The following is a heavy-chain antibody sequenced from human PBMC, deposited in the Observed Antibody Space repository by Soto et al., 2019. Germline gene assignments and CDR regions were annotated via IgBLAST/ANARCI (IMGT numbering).Heavy chain of an antibody. D-gene: IGHD2-2*01. CDR3: GRYCSTTLCNGVATRTFDY. V-gene: IGHV3-48*03. CDR1: RFTFSTYE. J-gene: IGHJ4*02. Sequence: EVQLVESGGALVQPGGSLRLSCAASRFTFSTYEMNWVRQAPGKGLEWVSYISSSGYTVYYADSVKGRFTISRDNTRNSLYLQMNSLRDEDTALYYCGRYCSTTLCNGVATRTFDYWGQGTLVTVSS. CDR2: ISSSGYTV.